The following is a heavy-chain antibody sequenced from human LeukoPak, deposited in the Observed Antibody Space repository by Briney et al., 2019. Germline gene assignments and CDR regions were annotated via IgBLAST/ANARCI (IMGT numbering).Heavy chain of an antibody. CDR1: GGTFSSYA. V-gene: IGHV1-69*05. J-gene: IGHJ4*02. CDR2: IIPIFGTA. CDR3: ARGPSASPYDFWSGPSDY. Sequence: ASVKVSCKASGGTFSSYAISWVRQAPGQGLEWMGGIIPIFGTANYAQKFQGRVTITTDESTSTAYMELSSLRSEDTAVYYCARGPSASPYDFWSGPSDYWGQGTLVTVSS. D-gene: IGHD3-3*01.